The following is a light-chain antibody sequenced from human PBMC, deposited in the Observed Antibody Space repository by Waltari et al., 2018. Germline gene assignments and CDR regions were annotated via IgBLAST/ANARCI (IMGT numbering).Light chain of an antibody. CDR2: AAS. V-gene: IGKV1-NL1*01. Sequence: DIQMTQSPSSLSASVGDRVTITCRASQGISNSVAWYQHKPGTAPKLLLYAASRLESGVPSRFNGSGSGTDYTLTISSLQPEDFATYYCQQYYSTPAFGPGTKVDIK. CDR1: QGISNS. CDR3: QQYYSTPA. J-gene: IGKJ3*01.